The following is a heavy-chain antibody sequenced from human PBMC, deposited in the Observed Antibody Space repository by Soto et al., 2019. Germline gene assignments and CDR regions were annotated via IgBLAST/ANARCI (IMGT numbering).Heavy chain of an antibody. CDR3: ARSIFGVVIIAFDI. CDR2: IIPIFGTA. J-gene: IGHJ3*02. CDR1: GGTFSSYA. D-gene: IGHD3-3*01. Sequence: ASVKVSCKASGGTFSSYAISWVRQAPGQGLEWMGGIIPIFGTANYAQKFQGRVTITADESTSTAYMELSSLRSEDTAVYYCARSIFGVVIIAFDIWGQGTMVTVSS. V-gene: IGHV1-69*13.